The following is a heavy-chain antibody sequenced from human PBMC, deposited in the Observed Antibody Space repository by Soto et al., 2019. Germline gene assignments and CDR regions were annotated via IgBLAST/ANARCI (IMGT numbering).Heavy chain of an antibody. CDR2: ISAHNGNT. CDR1: GYAFTTYG. V-gene: IGHV1-18*01. Sequence: QVHLVQSGAEVKKPGASVKVSCKGSGYAFTTYGITWVRQAPGQGLEWMGWISAHNGNTNYAQKLQGRVTVTRDTSTSAAYMELRSLRSPDTAVYYCARGRYVDYWGQGALVTVSS. CDR3: ARGRYVDY. D-gene: IGHD1-1*01. J-gene: IGHJ4*02.